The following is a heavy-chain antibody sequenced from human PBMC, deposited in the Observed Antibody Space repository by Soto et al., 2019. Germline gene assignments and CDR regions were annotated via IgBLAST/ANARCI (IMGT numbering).Heavy chain of an antibody. CDR1: GGSLSGYY. J-gene: IGHJ5*02. Sequence: LSLTCAVYGGSLSGYYWSWIRQPPGKGLEWIGEINHSGSTNYNPSLKSRVTISVDTSKNQFSLKLSSVTAADTAVYYCARFPDYGRPDWFDPWGQGTLVTVSS. CDR3: ARFPDYGRPDWFDP. CDR2: INHSGST. D-gene: IGHD4-17*01. V-gene: IGHV4-34*01.